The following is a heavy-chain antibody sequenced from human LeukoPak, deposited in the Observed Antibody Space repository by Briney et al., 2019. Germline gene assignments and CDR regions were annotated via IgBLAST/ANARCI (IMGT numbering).Heavy chain of an antibody. CDR2: FGISGTI. V-gene: IGHV3-48*01. J-gene: IGHJ4*02. CDR3: TGYGVYPY. Sequence: PGGSLRLPCAASGFTVNTYDMHWVRQAPGEGPEWIAYFGISGTIYYAESVRGRFTIFRDNAKNSLFLQMNSLRVDDTAIYYCTGYGVYPYWGQGTPVTVSS. D-gene: IGHD4-17*01. CDR1: GFTVNTYD.